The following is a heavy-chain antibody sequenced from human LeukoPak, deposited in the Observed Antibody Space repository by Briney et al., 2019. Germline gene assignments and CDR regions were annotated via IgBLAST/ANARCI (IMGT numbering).Heavy chain of an antibody. V-gene: IGHV4-4*07. J-gene: IGHJ4*02. CDR3: ARDRSSRWLAKQIDY. CDR1: GGSISSYY. Sequence: KPSETLSLTCTVSGGSISSYYWSWIRQPAGKGLEWIGRIYTSGSTNYNPSLKSRVTMSVDTSKNQFSLKLSSVTAADTAVYYCARDRSSRWLAKQIDYWGQGTLVTVSS. D-gene: IGHD6-19*01. CDR2: IYTSGST.